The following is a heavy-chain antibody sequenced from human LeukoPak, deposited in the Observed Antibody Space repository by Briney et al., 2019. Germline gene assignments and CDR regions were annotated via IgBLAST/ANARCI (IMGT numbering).Heavy chain of an antibody. CDR1: GYTFTSYD. CDR2: ITPNSGNT. J-gene: IGHJ4*02. D-gene: IGHD5-12*01. V-gene: IGHV1-8*02. CDR3: WGYSGYEYPYYFDY. Sequence: PGASLKVSCKASGYTFTSYDINWVRQAPGQGLEWMAWITPNSGNTGYAQKFQGRVTMTRNTSISTAYMELSSLRSEDTAVYYCWGYSGYEYPYYFDYWGQGTLVTVSS.